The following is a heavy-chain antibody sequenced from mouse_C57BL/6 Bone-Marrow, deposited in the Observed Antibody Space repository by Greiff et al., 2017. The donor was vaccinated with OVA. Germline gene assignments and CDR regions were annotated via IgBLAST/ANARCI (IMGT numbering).Heavy chain of an antibody. Sequence: EVQLMESGGGLVQPGGSLSLSCAASGFTFTDYYMSWVRQPPGKALEWLGFIRNKANGYTTEYSASVKGRFTISRDNSQSILYLQMNALRAEDSATYYCASLYYYGSSYWYFDVWGTGTTVTVSS. CDR3: ASLYYYGSSYWYFDV. J-gene: IGHJ1*03. D-gene: IGHD1-1*01. V-gene: IGHV7-3*01. CDR1: GFTFTDYY. CDR2: IRNKANGYTT.